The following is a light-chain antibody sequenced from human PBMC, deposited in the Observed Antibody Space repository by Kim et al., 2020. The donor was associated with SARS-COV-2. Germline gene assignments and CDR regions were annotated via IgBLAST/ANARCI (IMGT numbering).Light chain of an antibody. J-gene: IGLJ2*01. CDR2: SDN. V-gene: IGLV1-44*01. Sequence: GQRVTMSCSGSNSNIGTHTVHWFQQLPGTAPRLLIYSDNQRASGVPDRISGSKSGTSASLAIGGLQSEDEADYYCAAWDDSLNGPGFGGGTQLTV. CDR3: AAWDDSLNGPG. CDR1: NSNIGTHT.